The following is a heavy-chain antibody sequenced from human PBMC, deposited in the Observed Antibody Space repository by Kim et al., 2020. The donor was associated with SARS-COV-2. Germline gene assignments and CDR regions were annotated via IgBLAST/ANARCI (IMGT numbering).Heavy chain of an antibody. CDR2: IYPDDSDT. Sequence: GESLKISCKGSGYNFAKSWIGWVRQMPGRGLEWMGIIYPDDSDTRHSPSFQGQVTISADKSITTAYLQWTSLKASDTAMYYCARGALGNWDHWPQGTLVT. J-gene: IGHJ4*02. D-gene: IGHD1-20*01. V-gene: IGHV5-51*01. CDR3: ARGALGNWDH. CDR1: GYNFAKSW.